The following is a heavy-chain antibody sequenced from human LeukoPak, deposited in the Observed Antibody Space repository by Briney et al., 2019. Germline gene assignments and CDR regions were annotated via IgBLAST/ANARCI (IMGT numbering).Heavy chain of an antibody. Sequence: GGSLRLSCATSGFTFSHFSFKWVRQAPGKGLEWVASIYVTGDYIYYADSVKGRATISRDNAKNSVYLQTNSLRADDTAIYYCAREFNTIGNFDFWGQGILVTVSS. CDR1: GFTFSHFS. J-gene: IGHJ4*02. CDR2: IYVTGDYI. D-gene: IGHD3-10*01. V-gene: IGHV3-21*01. CDR3: AREFNTIGNFDF.